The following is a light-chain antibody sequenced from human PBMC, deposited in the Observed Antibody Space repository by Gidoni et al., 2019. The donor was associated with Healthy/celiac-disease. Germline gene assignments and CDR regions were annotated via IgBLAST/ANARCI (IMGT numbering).Light chain of an antibody. Sequence: DIVLTQSPATLSLSPGERATLSCRASQCVSSYLAWYQQKPGQAPRLLIYDASNRATGIPARFSGSGSGTDFTLTSSGLEPEDFAVYYCQQRSNWPTFGQGTKVEIK. V-gene: IGKV3-11*01. CDR1: QCVSSY. J-gene: IGKJ1*01. CDR2: DAS. CDR3: QQRSNWPT.